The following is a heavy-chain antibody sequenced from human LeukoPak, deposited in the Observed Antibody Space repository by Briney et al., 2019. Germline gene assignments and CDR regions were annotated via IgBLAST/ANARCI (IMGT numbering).Heavy chain of an antibody. CDR1: GYTFTSYG. Sequence: GASVKVSCKAYGYTFTSYGISWVRQAPGQGLEWMGWISAYNGYKNFAQKFQGRVSMTTDTSTSTAYMELRSLRSDDTAVYYCARGVVPASITNWFDPWGQGTLVTVSS. J-gene: IGHJ5*02. V-gene: IGHV1-18*04. D-gene: IGHD2-2*01. CDR2: ISAYNGYK. CDR3: ARGVVPASITNWFDP.